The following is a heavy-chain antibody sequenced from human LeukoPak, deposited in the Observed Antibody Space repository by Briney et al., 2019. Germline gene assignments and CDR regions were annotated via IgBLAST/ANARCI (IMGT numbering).Heavy chain of an antibody. V-gene: IGHV4-31*03. CDR3: ARLGDQLWGYYYDSSGYASRTSFDY. J-gene: IGHJ4*02. D-gene: IGHD3-22*01. Sequence: PSETLSLTCTVSGGSISSGGYYWAWLRQHPGKGPEWIGYIYYSGSSYYNPSLRSRVTISVDTSKNQFSLKLSSVTAADTAVYYCARLGDQLWGYYYDSSGYASRTSFDYWGQGTLVTVSS. CDR2: IYYSGSS. CDR1: GGSISSGGYY.